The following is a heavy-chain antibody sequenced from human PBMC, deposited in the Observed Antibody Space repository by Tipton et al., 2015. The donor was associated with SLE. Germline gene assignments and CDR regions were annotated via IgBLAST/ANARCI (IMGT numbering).Heavy chain of an antibody. J-gene: IGHJ4*02. CDR1: GYTFTSYG. V-gene: IGHV1-18*01. Sequence: QSGPEVKKPGASVKVSCKASGYTFTSYGISWVRQAPGQGLERMGWISAYNGNTNYAQKLQGRVTMTTDTSISTAYMELSSLRSEDTAVYYCARAWIAVQEGDYWGQGTLVTVSS. D-gene: IGHD6-19*01. CDR3: ARAWIAVQEGDY. CDR2: ISAYNGNT.